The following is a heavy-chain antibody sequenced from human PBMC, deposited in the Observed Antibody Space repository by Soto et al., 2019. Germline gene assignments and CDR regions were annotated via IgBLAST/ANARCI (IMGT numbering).Heavy chain of an antibody. CDR3: ARDMGPYRKHPYYMDV. D-gene: IGHD1-26*01. CDR2: ISAYNGNT. J-gene: IGHJ6*03. V-gene: IGHV1-18*01. CDR1: GYTFTSYG. Sequence: ASVKVSCKASGYTFTSYGISWVRQAPGQGLEWMGWISAYNGNTNYARKLQGRVTMTTDTSTSTAYMELRSLRSDDTVVYYCARDMGPYRKHPYYMDVWGKGTTVTVSS.